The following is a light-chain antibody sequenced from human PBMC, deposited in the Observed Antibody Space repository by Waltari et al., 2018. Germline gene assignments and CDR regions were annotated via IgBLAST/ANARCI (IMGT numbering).Light chain of an antibody. CDR1: QSILTW. CDR2: KAF. CDR3: QQYHDYSA. J-gene: IGKJ2*01. Sequence: DTQMTQSPSTLSASVVDRVTITCRASQSILTWLAWYQQKPGKAPRLLIYKAFNLESGVPGRFSGSASGTEFNLTISSLQPDDSATYYCQQYHDYSAFGQGTKLEIK. V-gene: IGKV1-5*03.